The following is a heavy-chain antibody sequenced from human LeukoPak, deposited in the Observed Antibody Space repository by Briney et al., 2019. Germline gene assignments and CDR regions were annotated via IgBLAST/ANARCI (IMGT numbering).Heavy chain of an antibody. CDR1: GFTFSNYG. V-gene: IGHV3-21*04. J-gene: IGHJ4*02. CDR2: ISSSSYI. D-gene: IGHD3-3*01. Sequence: GGSLRLSCAASGFTFSNYGMHWVRQAPGKGLEWVSSISSSSYIYYADSVKGRFTSSRDNAKNSLYLQMNSLRAEDTAVYYCARDLFPVIIAPTPVDWGQGTLVTVSS. CDR3: ARDLFPVIIAPTPVD.